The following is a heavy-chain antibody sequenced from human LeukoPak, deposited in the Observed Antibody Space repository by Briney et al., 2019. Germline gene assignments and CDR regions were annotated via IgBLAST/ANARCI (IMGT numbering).Heavy chain of an antibody. V-gene: IGHV3-33*01. CDR2: IWYDGSNT. CDR1: GFTFSNYG. J-gene: IGHJ4*02. Sequence: GGSLRLSCAASGFTFSNYGMHWVRQAPGKGPEWVAIIWYDGSNTYYADSVKGRFTFSRDNSKKTLSLQMNSLRVEDTAVYYCARDVSYHDSSGYFDYWGQGTLVTVSS. D-gene: IGHD3-22*01. CDR3: ARDVSYHDSSGYFDY.